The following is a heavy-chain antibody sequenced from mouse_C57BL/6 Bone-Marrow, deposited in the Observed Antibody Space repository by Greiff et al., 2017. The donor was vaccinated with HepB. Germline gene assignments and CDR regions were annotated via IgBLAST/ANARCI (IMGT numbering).Heavy chain of an antibody. CDR1: GYTFTSYW. J-gene: IGHJ3*01. D-gene: IGHD1-1*01. CDR3: ARKGTTVVPFAY. V-gene: IGHV1-52*01. Sequence: QVQLQQPGAELVRPGSSVKLSCKASGYTFTSYWMHWVKQRPIQGLEWIGNIDPSDSETHYNQKFKDKATLTVDKSSSTAYMQLSSLTSEDSAVYYCARKGTTVVPFAYWGQGTLVTVSA. CDR2: IDPSDSET.